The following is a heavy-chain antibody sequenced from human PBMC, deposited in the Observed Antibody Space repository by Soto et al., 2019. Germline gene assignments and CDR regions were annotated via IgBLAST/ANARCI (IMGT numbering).Heavy chain of an antibody. CDR2: MYTSGST. Sequence: QVQLRESGPGLVKPSGTLSLNCAVSGGSISSTNWWTWVRHSPGKGLEWIGEMYTSGSTTYNPSLRGRATWSVEQYNNQFSLQLRHVTAADSAVYYWATLPPRIQLAVLPIPTWCRGTLVTVSA. D-gene: IGHD1-1*01. V-gene: IGHV4-4*02. CDR1: GGSISSTNW. CDR3: ATLPPRIQLAVLPIPT. J-gene: IGHJ5*02.